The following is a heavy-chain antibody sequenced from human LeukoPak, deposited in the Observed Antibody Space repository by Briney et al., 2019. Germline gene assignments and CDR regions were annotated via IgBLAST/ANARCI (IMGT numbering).Heavy chain of an antibody. D-gene: IGHD5-12*01. CDR2: VRYDGSNK. CDR1: GFTFSSYG. J-gene: IGHJ5*02. Sequence: QPGGSLRLSCAASGFTFSSYGVHWVRHAPGKGLEWVAFVRYDGSNKYYADSVKGRFTISRDNAKNSLYLQMNSLRAEDRAVYYCARGGYDSELPEAHSWGQGTLVTVSS. CDR3: ARGGYDSELPEAHS. V-gene: IGHV3-30*02.